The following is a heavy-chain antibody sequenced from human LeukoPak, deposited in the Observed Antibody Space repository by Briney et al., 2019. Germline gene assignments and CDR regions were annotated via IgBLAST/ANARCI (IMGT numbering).Heavy chain of an antibody. J-gene: IGHJ3*01. CDR3: ARGFRAFDF. V-gene: IGHV3-21*01. CDR2: ISSTSTSI. Sequence: KPGGSLRLSCAAFGFTFSSHTMNWVRQAPGKGLEWVSSISSTSTSIYHADSVKGRFTISRDNTKNSLYLQMDSLRAEDTAVYYCARGFRAFDFWAQGTMVTVSS. CDR1: GFTFSSHT.